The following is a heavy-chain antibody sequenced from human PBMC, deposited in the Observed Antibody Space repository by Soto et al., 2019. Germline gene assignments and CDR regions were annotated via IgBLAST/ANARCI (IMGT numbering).Heavy chain of an antibody. CDR2: ISYSGST. Sequence: QVQLQESGPGLVKPSQPLSLTCTVSGGSIKNSGYYWSWIRQHPEKGLECIGYISYSGSTDYAPSLKSRVTMSVDTSKNQFFLNLTSVTAADTAVYYCGRDAVTKRDFYYYGMDVWGRGTTVTVSS. CDR1: GGSIKNSGYY. D-gene: IGHD4-4*01. CDR3: GRDAVTKRDFYYYGMDV. J-gene: IGHJ6*02. V-gene: IGHV4-31*03.